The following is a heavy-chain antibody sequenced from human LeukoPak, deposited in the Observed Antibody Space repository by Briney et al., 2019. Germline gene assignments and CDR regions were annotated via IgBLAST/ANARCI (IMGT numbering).Heavy chain of an antibody. J-gene: IGHJ4*02. CDR2: IYYSGST. CDR1: GGSISSSSYY. D-gene: IGHD6-13*01. V-gene: IGHV4-39*07. Sequence: TSETLSLTCTVSGGSISSSSYYWGWIRQPPGKGLEWIGSIYYSGSTNYNPSLKSRVTISVDTSKNQFSLKLSSVTAADTAVYYCARGYSSSWYTGGYWGQGTLVAVSS. CDR3: ARGYSSSWYTGGY.